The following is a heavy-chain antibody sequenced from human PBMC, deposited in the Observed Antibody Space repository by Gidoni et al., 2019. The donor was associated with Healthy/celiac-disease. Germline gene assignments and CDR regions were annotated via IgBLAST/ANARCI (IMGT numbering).Heavy chain of an antibody. CDR2: IHPGDSDT. Sequence: LEWMGIIHPGDSDTRYSPSFQGQVTISADKSIRTAYLQWSSLKASDTAMYYCARRGDTAMDKRGQEDGMDVWGQGTTVTVSS. CDR3: ARRGDTAMDKRGQEDGMDV. D-gene: IGHD5-18*01. J-gene: IGHJ6*02. V-gene: IGHV5-51*01.